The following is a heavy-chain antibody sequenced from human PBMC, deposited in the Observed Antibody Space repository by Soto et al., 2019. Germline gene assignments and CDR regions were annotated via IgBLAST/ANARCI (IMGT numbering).Heavy chain of an antibody. Sequence: EVQLVESGGGLVQPGRSLRLSCAASGFTFDDYAMHWVRQAPGKGLEWVSGISWNSGSIGYADSVKGRFTISRDNAKNSLYLQMNSLRAEDTALYYCAKDRGGSGWYGPFDYWGQGTLVTVSS. CDR2: ISWNSGSI. CDR1: GFTFDDYA. V-gene: IGHV3-9*01. D-gene: IGHD6-19*01. CDR3: AKDRGGSGWYGPFDY. J-gene: IGHJ4*02.